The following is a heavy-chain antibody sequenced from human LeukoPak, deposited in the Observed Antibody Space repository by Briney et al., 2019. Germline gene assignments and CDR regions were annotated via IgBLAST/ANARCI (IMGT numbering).Heavy chain of an antibody. D-gene: IGHD3-3*02. CDR1: GYTFIVYH. CDR2: INPNSGNT. V-gene: IGHV1-2*02. CDR3: VRADCSMIEY. J-gene: IGHJ4*02. Sequence: ASVKVSCKASGYTFIVYHMHWVRQAPGQGLEWMACINPNSGNTNFAQKVQGRVTMTRDTSNSTVYMELSRLISVDAAVYSCVRADCSMIEYWGQGALVTVSS.